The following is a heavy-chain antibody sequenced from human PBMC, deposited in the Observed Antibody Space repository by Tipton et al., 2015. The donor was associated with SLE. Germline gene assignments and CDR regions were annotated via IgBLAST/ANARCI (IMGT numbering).Heavy chain of an antibody. CDR3: ARNTGVEFDH. J-gene: IGHJ4*02. D-gene: IGHD7-27*01. CDR1: RFTFSNSD. Sequence: SLRFSCVASRFTFSNSDMNWVRQAPGKGLEWISYISSSGSTIFYADSVKGRFTISRDNAKNSLFLQMNSVRAEDTGVYYCARNTGVEFDHWGQGTLVTVSS. V-gene: IGHV3-48*03. CDR2: ISSSGSTI.